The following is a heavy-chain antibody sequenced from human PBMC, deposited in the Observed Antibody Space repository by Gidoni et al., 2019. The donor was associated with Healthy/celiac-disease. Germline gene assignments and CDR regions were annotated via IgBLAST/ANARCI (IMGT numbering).Heavy chain of an antibody. CDR3: ARESPLSSKRSYYYGMDV. D-gene: IGHD6-13*01. CDR1: GLTLSSHG. J-gene: IGHJ6*02. CDR2: IWYDGSNK. Sequence: QVQLVVSGGGVVQPGRSLILSCAASGLTLSSHGMHWVRQAPGKGLEWVAVIWYDGSNKYYADSVKGRFTISRDNSKNTLYLQMNSLRAEDTAVYYCARESPLSSKRSYYYGMDVWGQGTTVTVSS. V-gene: IGHV3-33*01.